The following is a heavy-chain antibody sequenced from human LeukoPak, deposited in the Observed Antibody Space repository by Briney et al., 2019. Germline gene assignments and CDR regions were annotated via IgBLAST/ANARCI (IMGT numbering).Heavy chain of an antibody. CDR1: GGSFSGYY. CDR2: INHSGST. D-gene: IGHD2-2*01. J-gene: IGHJ5*02. V-gene: IGHV4-34*09. CDR3: ARGPPNTDTYCGTTSCQNWVDP. Sequence: PSETLSLTCAVYGGSFSGYYWSWIRQPPGKGLEWIGEINHSGSTNYNPSLKSRVTISVDTSKNQFSLKLNSVTAADTAVYYCARGPPNTDTYCGTTSCQNWVDPWGQGTLVTVSS.